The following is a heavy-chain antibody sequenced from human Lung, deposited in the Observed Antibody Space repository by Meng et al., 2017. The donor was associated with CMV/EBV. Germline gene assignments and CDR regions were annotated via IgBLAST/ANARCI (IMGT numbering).Heavy chain of an antibody. Sequence: GESXKISCAASGFTFGGYWMHWVRQAPGKRPVWVSRIDGDGSSTSYADSVKGRFTISRDNAKNTLSLQMNSLGAEDTAIYYCARDLGGLGRDFDYWGQGTXVTVSS. CDR2: IDGDGSST. J-gene: IGHJ4*02. D-gene: IGHD3-16*01. V-gene: IGHV3-74*01. CDR1: GFTFGGYW. CDR3: ARDLGGLGRDFDY.